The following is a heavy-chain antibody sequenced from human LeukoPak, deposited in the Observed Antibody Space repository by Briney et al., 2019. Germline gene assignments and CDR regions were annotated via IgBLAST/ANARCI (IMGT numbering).Heavy chain of an antibody. Sequence: SQTLSLTCNVSGVSVSDGRYYWTWIRPHPGKGLEWIGYKYYSGSAKYNPSLKSRLTISIDTSKNQFSLHLSSVTAADTATYYCATPYCSSISCLDVFNMWGQGTRVTVSS. CDR2: KYYSGSA. CDR3: ATPYCSSISCLDVFNM. CDR1: GVSVSDGRYY. V-gene: IGHV4-31*03. J-gene: IGHJ3*02. D-gene: IGHD2-2*01.